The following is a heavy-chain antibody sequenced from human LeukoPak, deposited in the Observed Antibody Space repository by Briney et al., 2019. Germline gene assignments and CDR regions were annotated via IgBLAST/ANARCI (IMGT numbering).Heavy chain of an antibody. Sequence: SGPALLKPTQTLTLTCTFSGFALRSTSGVGVNGIRQPPGKGLEGLARSDWDDDKFYSSSLKTRLPISKATPKHQVVLKMPTMAPVDPATYYCARTPFTISAGNLDNWGRGPLVPVSS. CDR3: ARTPFTISAGNLDN. V-gene: IGHV2-70*04. CDR2: SDWDDDK. D-gene: IGHD2-2*03. CDR1: GFALRSTSGVG. J-gene: IGHJ4*02.